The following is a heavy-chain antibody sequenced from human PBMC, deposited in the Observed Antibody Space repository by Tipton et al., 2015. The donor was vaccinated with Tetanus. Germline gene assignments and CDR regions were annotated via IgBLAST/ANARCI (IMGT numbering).Heavy chain of an antibody. V-gene: IGHV5-51*01. CDR1: GYSFNIYW. J-gene: IGHJ2*01. CDR3: ARRLGPYTGDHFWHFDL. D-gene: IGHD7-27*01. Sequence: QLVQSGAEVKKPGESLKISCSGSGYSFNIYWLAWVRQMPGKGLEWMGIIYPDDSDTRYSPSFQGPVTISADKSTTTAYLQWSSLKASDTAMYYCARRLGPYTGDHFWHFDLWGRGTLVTVSS. CDR2: IYPDDSDT.